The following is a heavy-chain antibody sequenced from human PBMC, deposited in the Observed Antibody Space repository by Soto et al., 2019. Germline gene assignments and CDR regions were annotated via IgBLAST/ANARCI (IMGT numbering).Heavy chain of an antibody. J-gene: IGHJ3*02. CDR3: AKPGRYASRDAFDI. Sequence: QVQLEESGGGVVQPGRSLRLSCAASGFTFSSYGMHWVRQAPGKGLEWVAVISYDGSNKYYADSVKGRFTISRDNSQNTLYLQMNSLRAEDTAVYYCAKPGRYASRDAFDIWGQGTMVTVSS. CDR2: ISYDGSNK. CDR1: GFTFSSYG. V-gene: IGHV3-30*18. D-gene: IGHD1-26*01.